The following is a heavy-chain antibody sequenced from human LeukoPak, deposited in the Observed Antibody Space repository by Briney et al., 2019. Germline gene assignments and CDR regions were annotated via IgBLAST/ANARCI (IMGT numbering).Heavy chain of an antibody. CDR1: GYTFTGYY. Sequence: ASVKVSCKASGYTFTGYYMHWVRQAPGQGLEWMGWINPNSGGTNYAQKFQGRVTMTRDTSISTAYMELSRLRSDDTAVYYCAPDGPGYYDFWSGPRGYWGQGTLVTVSS. CDR2: INPNSGGT. CDR3: APDGPGYYDFWSGPRGY. D-gene: IGHD3-3*01. J-gene: IGHJ4*02. V-gene: IGHV1-2*02.